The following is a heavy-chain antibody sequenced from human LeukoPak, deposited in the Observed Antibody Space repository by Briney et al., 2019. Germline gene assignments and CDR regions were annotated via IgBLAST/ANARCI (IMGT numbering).Heavy chain of an antibody. D-gene: IGHD6-13*01. CDR3: AHRWVGSSWYWVYFDY. CDR2: IYWDDDK. V-gene: IGHV2-5*02. CDR1: GFSLRTSGVG. J-gene: IGHJ4*02. Sequence: SGSTLVKPTQTLTLTCTFSGFSLRTSGVGVGWIRQPPGKALEWLALIYWDDDKRYSPSLKSRLTITKDTSKNQVVLSMTDMDPVDTATYYCAHRWVGSSWYWVYFDYWGPGTLVTVSS.